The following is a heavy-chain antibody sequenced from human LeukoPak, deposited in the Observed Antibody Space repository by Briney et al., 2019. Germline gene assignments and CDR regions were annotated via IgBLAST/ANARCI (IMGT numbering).Heavy chain of an antibody. Sequence: SQTLSLTCAISRDSLSSKSATWNWTRPSPSRGLEWLGYTYYRSRRYNDSAVSVTGRITISPDTSKNQFSLQLNSVTPEYTAVYYCERDPRVCAGWHFDYWGQGTLVTVSS. V-gene: IGHV6-1*01. CDR3: ERDPRVCAGWHFDY. CDR2: TYYRSRRYN. J-gene: IGHJ4*02. CDR1: RDSLSSKSAT. D-gene: IGHD6-19*01.